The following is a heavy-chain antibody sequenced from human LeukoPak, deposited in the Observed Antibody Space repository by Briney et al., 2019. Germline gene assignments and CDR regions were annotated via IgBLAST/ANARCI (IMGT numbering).Heavy chain of an antibody. D-gene: IGHD6-19*01. J-gene: IGHJ4*02. V-gene: IGHV3-23*01. CDR1: GFTFDNYA. CDR3: AKAPPYSSGWFQYYFDY. Sequence: GGSLRLSCAASGFTFDNYAMTWVRQAPGKGLECVSSIDGSIGSTYYADSVKGRFTISRDNSKNTLYLQMNSLRAEDTALYYCAKAPPYSSGWFQYYFDYWGQGTLVTVSS. CDR2: IDGSIGST.